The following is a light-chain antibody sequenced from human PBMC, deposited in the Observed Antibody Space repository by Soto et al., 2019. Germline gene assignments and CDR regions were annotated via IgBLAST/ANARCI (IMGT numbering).Light chain of an antibody. CDR1: QTVFSNY. CDR3: QQYGNSPGT. V-gene: IGKV3-20*01. Sequence: EIVLTQSPDTLYLSPGERATLSCRASQTVFSNYLAWYQQRPGQAPRLLIYGSSSRATGIPDWFTGSGSGTDFTLTISRLKPEDCAVCYCQQYGNSPGTFGHGTKVEI. J-gene: IGKJ1*01. CDR2: GSS.